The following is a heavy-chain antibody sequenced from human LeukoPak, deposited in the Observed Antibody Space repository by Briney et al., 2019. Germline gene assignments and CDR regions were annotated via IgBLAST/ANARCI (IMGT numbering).Heavy chain of an antibody. D-gene: IGHD5/OR15-5a*01. CDR2: SSSDETYK. V-gene: IGHV3-30-3*01. Sequence: GGSLRLSCAASGFPFTVYPTHWVRQAPGKGLEWVSVSSSDETYKFYADSVRGRFTISRDNSKNRLYLQMSDLRAEDTAVYFCARSVSGVWLFDYWGRRTLVTVSS. J-gene: IGHJ4*02. CDR3: ARSVSGVWLFDY. CDR1: GFPFTVYP.